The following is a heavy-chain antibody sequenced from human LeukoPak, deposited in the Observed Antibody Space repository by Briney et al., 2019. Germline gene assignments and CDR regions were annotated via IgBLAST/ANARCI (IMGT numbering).Heavy chain of an antibody. CDR2: INPNSGGT. Sequence: ASVKVSCKASGYTFTGYYMHWVRQAPGQGIEWMGWINPNSGGTNYEKKFQGRVTMTREKTINTAYMELSRLRSDDTAVYYCARAVYYGSGSPIDYWGQGTLVTVSS. V-gene: IGHV1-2*02. D-gene: IGHD3-10*01. J-gene: IGHJ4*02. CDR1: GYTFTGYY. CDR3: ARAVYYGSGSPIDY.